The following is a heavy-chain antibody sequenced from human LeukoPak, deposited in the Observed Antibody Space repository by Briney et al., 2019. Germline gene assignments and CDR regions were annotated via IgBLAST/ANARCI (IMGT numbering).Heavy chain of an antibody. V-gene: IGHV1-2*02. CDR3: ARDLTYYGILTGTPKGAFDI. D-gene: IGHD3-9*01. CDR1: GYTFTGYY. J-gene: IGHJ3*02. Sequence: ASVKVSCKASGYTFTGYYMHWVRQAPGQGLEWMGWINPNSGGTNYAQKFQGRVTMTRDTSISTAYMELSRLRSDDTAVYYCARDLTYYGILTGTPKGAFDIWGQGTMVTVSS. CDR2: INPNSGGT.